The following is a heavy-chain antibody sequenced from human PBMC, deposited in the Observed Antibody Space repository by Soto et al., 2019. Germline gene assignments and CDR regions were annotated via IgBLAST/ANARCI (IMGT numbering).Heavy chain of an antibody. D-gene: IGHD6-19*01. V-gene: IGHV3-33*01. CDR1: GFTLSNYA. CDR2: IWYDGSYK. Sequence: QVQLVESGGGVVQPGRSLRLSCAASGFTLSNYARHWVRQAPGKGLEWVAVIWYDGSYKYYADSVKGRFTISRDSSKNTLYLQVNSLRADDTAMYYCARKGSGWTFDYWGQGTLVTVSS. CDR3: ARKGSGWTFDY. J-gene: IGHJ4*02.